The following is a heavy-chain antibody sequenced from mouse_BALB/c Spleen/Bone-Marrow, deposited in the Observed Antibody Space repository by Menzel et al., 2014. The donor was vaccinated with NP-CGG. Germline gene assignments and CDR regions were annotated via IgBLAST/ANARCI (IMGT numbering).Heavy chain of an antibody. Sequence: VKLQESGAELVKPWASVKLSCKASGYTFTSYWMYWVKQRPGQGLEWIGKINPSNGRTDYNEKFKTKATLTVDSSSSTAYMQLSSLTSEDSAVYYCTSPQLGRDYWGQGTTLTVSS. CDR2: INPSNGRT. J-gene: IGHJ2*01. V-gene: IGHV1S81*02. D-gene: IGHD4-1*02. CDR1: GYTFTSYW. CDR3: TSPQLGRDY.